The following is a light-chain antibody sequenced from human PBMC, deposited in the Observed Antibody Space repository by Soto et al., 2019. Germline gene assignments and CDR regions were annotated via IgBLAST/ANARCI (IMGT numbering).Light chain of an antibody. V-gene: IGKV3D-15*01. J-gene: IGKJ5*01. CDR1: QSVSSN. CDR3: QQRTNWPIT. CDR2: DIS. Sequence: ETVMTQSPATLSVSPGERATLSCRASQSVSSNLAWYQQKPGQPPRLLIYDISTRATGIPTRFSGSGSGTEFTLTISSLQSEDFAVYYCQQRTNWPITFGQGTRLEI.